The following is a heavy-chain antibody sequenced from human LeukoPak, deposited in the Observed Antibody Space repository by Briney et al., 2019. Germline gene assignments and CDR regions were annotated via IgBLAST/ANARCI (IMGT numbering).Heavy chain of an antibody. D-gene: IGHD6-13*01. Sequence: ASVKVSCKASGYTFTGYYMHWVRQAPGQGLEWMGWINPNSGGTNYAQKFQGRVTMTRDTSISTAYMELSRLRSDDTAVYYCARDQTLYSGSWYNLPDFDYWGQGTLVTVSS. J-gene: IGHJ4*02. CDR2: INPNSGGT. V-gene: IGHV1-2*02. CDR1: GYTFTGYY. CDR3: ARDQTLYSGSWYNLPDFDY.